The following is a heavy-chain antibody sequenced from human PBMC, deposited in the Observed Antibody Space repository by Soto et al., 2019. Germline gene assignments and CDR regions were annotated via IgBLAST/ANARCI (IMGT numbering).Heavy chain of an antibody. D-gene: IGHD6-13*01. CDR1: GFTFDDYT. CDR2: ISWDGGST. Sequence: GESLKISCAASGFTFDDYTMHWVRQAPGKGLEWVSLISWDGGSTYYADSVKGRFTISRDNSKNSLYLQMNRLRTEDTALYYCAKDRIAAAGRFLRYYYYYGMDVWGQGTTVTVSS. CDR3: AKDRIAAAGRFLRYYYYYGMDV. V-gene: IGHV3-43*01. J-gene: IGHJ6*02.